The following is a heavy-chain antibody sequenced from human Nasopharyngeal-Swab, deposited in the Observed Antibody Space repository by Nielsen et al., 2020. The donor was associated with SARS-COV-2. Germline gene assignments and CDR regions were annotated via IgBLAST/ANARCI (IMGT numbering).Heavy chain of an antibody. V-gene: IGHV3-73*01. Sequence: GEFLKISCAASGFIFSASAIHWVRQASGKGLAWVGRIGDKDHNYATTYGASVQGRFTISRDDSKNTAFLQMDSLTTEDTALYYCTTDFYFDYLGQGTLVTVSS. CDR1: GFIFSASA. CDR3: TTDFYFDY. J-gene: IGHJ4*02. CDR2: IGDKDHNYAT.